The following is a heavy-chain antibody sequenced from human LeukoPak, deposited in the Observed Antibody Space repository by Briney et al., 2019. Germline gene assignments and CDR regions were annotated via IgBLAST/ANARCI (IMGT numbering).Heavy chain of an antibody. CDR1: GGSISSSSYY. J-gene: IGHJ5*02. Sequence: PSETLSLTCTVSGGSISSSSYYWGWIRQPPGKGLEWIGSIYYSGSTYYNPSLKSRVTISVDTSKNQFSLKLSSVTAADTAVYYCARQQYQLDNWFDPWGQGTLVTVSS. V-gene: IGHV4-39*01. CDR3: ARQQYQLDNWFDP. CDR2: IYYSGST. D-gene: IGHD2-2*01.